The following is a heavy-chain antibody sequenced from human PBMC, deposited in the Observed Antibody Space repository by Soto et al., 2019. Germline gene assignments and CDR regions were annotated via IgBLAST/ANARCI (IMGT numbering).Heavy chain of an antibody. CDR2: ISYDGSNK. CDR1: GFTFSSYA. J-gene: IGHJ6*02. V-gene: IGHV3-30-3*01. Sequence: PGGSLRLSCAASGFTFSSYAMHWVRQAPGKGLEWVAVISYDGSNKYYADSVKGRFTISRDNSKNALYLQMNSLRAEDTAVYYCARRGGNYDFWSGYYRRGGMGVWGQGTTVTGSS. CDR3: ARRGGNYDFWSGYYRRGGMGV. D-gene: IGHD3-3*01.